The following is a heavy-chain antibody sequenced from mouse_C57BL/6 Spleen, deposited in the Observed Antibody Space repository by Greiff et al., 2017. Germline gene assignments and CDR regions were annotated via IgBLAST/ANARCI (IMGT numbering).Heavy chain of an antibody. Sequence: QVQLQQSGAELMKPGASVKLSCKATGYTFTGYGIEWVKPRPGNGLEWIGEILPGSGSTNYNEKFKGKATFTADTSSTPAYTQLSSLTTEDSAIYYCARKQLRLPPFDYWGQGTTLTVSS. D-gene: IGHD3-2*02. V-gene: IGHV1-9*01. J-gene: IGHJ2*01. CDR3: ARKQLRLPPFDY. CDR1: GYTFTGYG. CDR2: ILPGSGST.